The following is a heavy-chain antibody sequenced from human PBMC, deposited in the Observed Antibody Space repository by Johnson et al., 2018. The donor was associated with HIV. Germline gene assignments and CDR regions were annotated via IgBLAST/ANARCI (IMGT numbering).Heavy chain of an antibody. CDR3: AIQHSYDSSGQGGGLDV. J-gene: IGHJ3*01. CDR2: INWNGGRT. Sequence: VHLVDSGGGSVQPGRSLRLSCAASGFTLDVYDMTWVRQAPGKGLEWVSGINWNGGRTVYADSVKVRFTIPRENVNSSLYLQMNSLRAEDTALYYCAIQHSYDSSGQGGGLDVWGQGTMVTVSS. V-gene: IGHV3-20*04. CDR1: GFTLDVYD. D-gene: IGHD3-22*01.